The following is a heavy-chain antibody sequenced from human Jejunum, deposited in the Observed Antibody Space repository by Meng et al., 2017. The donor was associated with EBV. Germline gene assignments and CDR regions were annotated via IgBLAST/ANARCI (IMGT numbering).Heavy chain of an antibody. CDR2: IKSDGSGT. V-gene: IGHV3-74*01. CDR1: GFTFSSYW. J-gene: IGHJ4*02. CDR3: ARDYNSIPDY. Sequence: VGSGGGLVPPGCSLTLSCAASGFTFSSYWMDWGRQAPGKGLVWVSRIKSDGSGTSYGDSVEGRFTISRENAKNTVYLQMNGMRDEDTAVYYCARDYNSIPDYWGQGTLVTVSS. D-gene: IGHD1-20*01.